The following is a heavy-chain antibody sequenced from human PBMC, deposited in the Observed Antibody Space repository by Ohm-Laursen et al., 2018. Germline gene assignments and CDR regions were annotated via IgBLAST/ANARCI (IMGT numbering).Heavy chain of an antibody. CDR3: ARDRGVRGTTVTTRGLIEGRPLGY. Sequence: SLRLSCAASGFTFSTLWMHWVRQAPGKGLVWISRINTDGRGTSYADSVKGRFTISRDNARNTLFLQMDSLRADDTAVYYCARDRGVRGTTVTTRGLIEGRPLGYWGQGTLVTVSS. CDR1: GFTFSTLW. J-gene: IGHJ4*02. V-gene: IGHV3-74*01. D-gene: IGHD4-11*01. CDR2: INTDGRGT.